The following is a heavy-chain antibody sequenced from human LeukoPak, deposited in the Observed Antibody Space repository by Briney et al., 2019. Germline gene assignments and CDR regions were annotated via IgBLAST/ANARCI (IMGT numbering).Heavy chain of an antibody. CDR1: GFTFSNRW. CDR3: ANGSGWVHDD. CDR2: IKQDGSEQ. V-gene: IGHV3-7*01. D-gene: IGHD5-24*01. Sequence: GGSLRLSCAASGFTFSNRWMNWVRQAPGKGLEWVANIKQDGSEQYYVDSVKGRFTISRDNDKKSAYLQMNSLRDDDTAVYYCANGSGWVHDDWGQGTLVTVAS. J-gene: IGHJ4*02.